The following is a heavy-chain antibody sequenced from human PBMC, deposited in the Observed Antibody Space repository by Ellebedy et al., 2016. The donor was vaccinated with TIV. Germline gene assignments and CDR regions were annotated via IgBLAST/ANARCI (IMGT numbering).Heavy chain of an antibody. CDR1: GFPFSSYA. V-gene: IGHV3-21*06. Sequence: GESLKISCAASGFPFSSYAMNWVRQAPGKGLEWVSSINSDSRNKYNADSVKGRFTVSRDNARNSLYLQMSSLRAEDTAVYYCARDGDTKAAATILDYWGQGTLVTVSS. J-gene: IGHJ4*02. CDR2: INSDSRNK. CDR3: ARDGDTKAAATILDY. D-gene: IGHD2-15*01.